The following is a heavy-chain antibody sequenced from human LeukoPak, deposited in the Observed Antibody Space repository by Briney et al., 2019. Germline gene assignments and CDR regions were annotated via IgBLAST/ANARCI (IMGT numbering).Heavy chain of an antibody. D-gene: IGHD1-26*01. V-gene: IGHV4-39*01. J-gene: IGHJ4*02. CDR1: GGSISSSSFY. CDR3: ARLASGSYGPLTPFDY. Sequence: SETLSLTCTVSGGSISSSSFYWGWIRQPPGKGLEWIGSIYYSGNTYYNPSLKSRVGISVDTSKNQFSLKLSSVTAADTAVYYCARLASGSYGPLTPFDYWGQGTLVTVSS. CDR2: IYYSGNT.